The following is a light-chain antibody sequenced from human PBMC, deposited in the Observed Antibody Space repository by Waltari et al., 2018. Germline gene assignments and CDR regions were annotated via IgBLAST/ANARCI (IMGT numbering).Light chain of an antibody. J-gene: IGLJ2*01. CDR2: QDT. Sequence: SYELTQPPSVSVSPGQTASITCSGDKVGDKYACWFQQKPGQSPVLVIYQDTKRPSGIPERFPGSNSGNTATLTISGTQPMDEADYYCQAWDSTVVFGGGTKLTVL. V-gene: IGLV3-1*01. CDR3: QAWDSTVV. CDR1: KVGDKY.